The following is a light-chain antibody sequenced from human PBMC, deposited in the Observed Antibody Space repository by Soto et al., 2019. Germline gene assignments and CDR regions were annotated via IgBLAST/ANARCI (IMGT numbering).Light chain of an antibody. Sequence: EIVLTQSPGTLSLSSGERATLSCRASQGVRSNYLAWYQQKLGQAPRLLIYGASSRATGIPDRFGGSGSGTDFTLTISRLEPEDFAVYYCQQYASSPLTFGGGTKVEIK. CDR2: GAS. CDR1: QGVRSNY. V-gene: IGKV3-20*01. CDR3: QQYASSPLT. J-gene: IGKJ4*01.